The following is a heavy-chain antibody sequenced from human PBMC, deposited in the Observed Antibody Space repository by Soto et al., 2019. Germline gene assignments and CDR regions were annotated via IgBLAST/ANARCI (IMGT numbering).Heavy chain of an antibody. CDR3: DNLFDEWKEDYYYYCMDV. J-gene: IGHJ6*02. V-gene: IGHV3-30*03. CDR2: ISYDGSNK. CDR1: GFTFSSYG. D-gene: IGHD1-1*01. Sequence: GGSLRLSCAASGFTFSSYGMHWVRQAPGKGLEWVAVISYDGSNKYYADSVKGRFTISRDNSKNTLYLQMNSLRAEDTAVYYCDNLFDEWKEDYYYYCMDVWGQGTTVTVSS.